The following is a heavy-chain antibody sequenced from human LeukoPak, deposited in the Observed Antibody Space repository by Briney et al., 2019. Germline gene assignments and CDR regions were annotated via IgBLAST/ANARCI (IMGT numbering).Heavy chain of an antibody. V-gene: IGHV1-69*13. CDR3: AREATRPFDP. J-gene: IGHJ5*02. CDR2: IIPIFGTA. Sequence: GASVKVSCKASGGTFSSYAIRWVRQAPGQGLEWMGGIIPIFGTANYAQKFQGRVTITADESTSTAYMELSSLRSEDTAVYYCAREATRPFDPWGQGTLVTVSS. D-gene: IGHD1-26*01. CDR1: GGTFSSYA.